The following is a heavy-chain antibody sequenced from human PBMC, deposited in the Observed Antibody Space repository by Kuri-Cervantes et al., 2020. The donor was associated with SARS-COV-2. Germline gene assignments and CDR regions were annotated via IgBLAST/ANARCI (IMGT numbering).Heavy chain of an antibody. J-gene: IGHJ4*02. Sequence: GESLKISCAASGFSFSTYWMTWVRQAPGIGLEWVANIKQDGSEEYYVDSVKGRFIISRDNARASLYLQMNSLRAEDTAVYYCAKNRRTVAAPFDYWGQGTLVTVSS. CDR1: GFSFSTYW. CDR2: IKQDGSEE. V-gene: IGHV3-7*05. D-gene: IGHD4-23*01. CDR3: AKNRRTVAAPFDY.